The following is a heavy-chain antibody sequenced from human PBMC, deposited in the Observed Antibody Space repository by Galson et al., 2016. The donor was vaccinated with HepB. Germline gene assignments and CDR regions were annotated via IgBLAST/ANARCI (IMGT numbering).Heavy chain of an antibody. CDR3: ARMVYGDASYFDY. CDR1: GGSISSGGYY. CDR2: IYYSGST. D-gene: IGHD4-17*01. Sequence: TLSLTCTVSGGSISSGGYYWSWIRQHPGKGLEWIGYIYYSGSTYYNPSLKSRVTISVDTSKNQFSLKLSSVTAADTAVYYCARMVYGDASYFDYWGQGTLVTVSS. J-gene: IGHJ4*02. V-gene: IGHV4-31*03.